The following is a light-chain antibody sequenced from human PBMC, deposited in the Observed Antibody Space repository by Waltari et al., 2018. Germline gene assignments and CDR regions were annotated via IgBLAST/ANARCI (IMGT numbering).Light chain of an antibody. V-gene: IGKV4-1*01. CDR1: QSILYSSNDKNY. CDR3: QQYYRSRT. CDR2: WVS. J-gene: IGKJ1*01. Sequence: DIVMTQSPDSLAVSLGERATINCKSSQSILYSSNDKNYLAWYQQKPGQPPKLLIYWVSTRESGVPDRFSGSGSGTDFTLTISSLQAEDVAVYYCQQYYRSRTFGQGTKVEIK.